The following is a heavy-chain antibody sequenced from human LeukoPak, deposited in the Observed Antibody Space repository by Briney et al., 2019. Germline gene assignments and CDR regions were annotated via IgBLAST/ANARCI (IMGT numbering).Heavy chain of an antibody. D-gene: IGHD4-17*01. CDR3: ARVPYGGRCGYFDY. CDR2: ISSSGSTI. Sequence: QPGGSLRLSCSASGFTVSSYEINWVRQAPGKGLEWVSYISSSGSTIYYADSVKGRFTISRDNAKNSLYLQMNSLRAEDTAVYYCARVPYGGRCGYFDYWGRRALVTVSS. CDR1: GFTVSSYE. J-gene: IGHJ4*02. V-gene: IGHV3-48*03.